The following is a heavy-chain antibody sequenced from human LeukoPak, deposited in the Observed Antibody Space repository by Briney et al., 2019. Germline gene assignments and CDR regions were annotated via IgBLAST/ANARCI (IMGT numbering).Heavy chain of an antibody. CDR2: INHSGST. CDR3: ARVGAAAGTSRYNWFDP. D-gene: IGHD6-13*01. J-gene: IGHJ5*02. CDR1: GGSFSGYY. Sequence: SETLSLTCAVYGGSFSGYYWSWIRQPPGKGLEWIGEINHSGSTDYNPSLKSRVTISVDTSKNQFSLKLSSVTAADTAVYYCARVGAAAGTSRYNWFDPWGQGTLVTVSS. V-gene: IGHV4-34*01.